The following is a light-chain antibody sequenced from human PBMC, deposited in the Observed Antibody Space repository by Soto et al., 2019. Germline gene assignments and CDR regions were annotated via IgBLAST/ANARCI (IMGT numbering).Light chain of an antibody. CDR3: LQDYIYPYT. Sequence: EIVLTQSPATLSLSPGERATLSCRASQSVSSYLAWYQQKPGQAPRLLIYDASNRATGIPARFSGSGSGTDFTLTISSLEPEDFAIYYCLQDYIYPYTFGQGTKLEIK. CDR2: DAS. V-gene: IGKV3-11*01. J-gene: IGKJ2*01. CDR1: QSVSSY.